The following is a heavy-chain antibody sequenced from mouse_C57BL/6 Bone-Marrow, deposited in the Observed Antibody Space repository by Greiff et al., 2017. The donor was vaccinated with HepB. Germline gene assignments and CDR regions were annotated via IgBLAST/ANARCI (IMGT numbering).Heavy chain of an antibody. Sequence: QVQLQQPGTELVKPGASVKLSCKASGYTFTSYWMHWVKQRPGQGLEWIGNINPSNGGTNYNEKFKSKATLTVDKSSSTAYMQLSSLTSEDSAVYDCARWSRYYGNYAGYWGQGTTLTVSS. J-gene: IGHJ2*01. CDR3: ARWSRYYGNYAGY. CDR1: GYTFTSYW. V-gene: IGHV1-53*01. D-gene: IGHD2-1*01. CDR2: INPSNGGT.